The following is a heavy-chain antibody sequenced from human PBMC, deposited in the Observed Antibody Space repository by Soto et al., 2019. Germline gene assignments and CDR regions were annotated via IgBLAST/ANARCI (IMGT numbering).Heavy chain of an antibody. CDR1: GDSLTDGDYH. J-gene: IGHJ5*02. CDR2: IYYNGII. V-gene: IGHV4-30-4*01. Sequence: SETRSLTCTLSGDSLTDGDYHWSYIRQPPAEDLEWIAYIYYNGIIHYNPSLKSRVTTSLDPSKNELSLTMTSVTYADPAVYSCARGIQEGFDPWGQGTVVTVSS. D-gene: IGHD5-18*01. CDR3: ARGIQEGFDP.